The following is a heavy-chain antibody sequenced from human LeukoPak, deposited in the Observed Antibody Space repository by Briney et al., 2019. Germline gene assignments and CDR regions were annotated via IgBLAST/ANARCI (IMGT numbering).Heavy chain of an antibody. CDR1: GFTFSSYG. Sequence: GGSLRLSCAASGFTFSSYGMHWVRQAPGKGLEWVAFIRYDGSNKYYADSVKGRFTISRDNSKNTLYLQVNSLRAEDTAVYYCAKDGPFGVVDKRNWFDPWGQGTLVTVSS. CDR2: IRYDGSNK. V-gene: IGHV3-30*02. CDR3: AKDGPFGVVDKRNWFDP. D-gene: IGHD3-3*01. J-gene: IGHJ5*02.